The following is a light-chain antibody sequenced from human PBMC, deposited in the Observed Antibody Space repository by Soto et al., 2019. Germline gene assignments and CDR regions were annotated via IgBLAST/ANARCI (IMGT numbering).Light chain of an antibody. J-gene: IGKJ4*01. CDR3: QQYGNSPLT. CDR1: QSVTSSY. CDR2: GAS. Sequence: EIVLTQSPGTLSLSPGERATLSCRASQSVTSSYLAWYQQKPGQAPRLLIYGASSRATGIPDRFSGSGSGTHFTLTISRLEPEDSAVYYCQQYGNSPLTFGGGTKVEIK. V-gene: IGKV3-20*01.